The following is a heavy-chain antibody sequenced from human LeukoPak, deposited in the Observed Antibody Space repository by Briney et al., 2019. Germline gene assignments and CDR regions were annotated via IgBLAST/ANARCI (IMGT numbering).Heavy chain of an antibody. V-gene: IGHV4-34*01. D-gene: IGHD2-2*01. CDR2: INHSGST. Sequence: SETLSLTCAVCGGSFSGYYWSWIRQPPGKGLEWIGEINHSGSTNYNPSLKSRVTISVDKSKNQFSLKLSSVTAADTAVYYCARDQGYCSSTSCYGWFDPWGQGTLVTVSS. CDR3: ARDQGYCSSTSCYGWFDP. J-gene: IGHJ5*02. CDR1: GGSFSGYY.